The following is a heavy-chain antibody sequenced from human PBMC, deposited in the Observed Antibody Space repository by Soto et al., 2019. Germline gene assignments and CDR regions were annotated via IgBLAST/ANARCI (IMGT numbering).Heavy chain of an antibody. CDR3: ARSMRGAVADSCDF. J-gene: IGHJ4*02. CDR1: GFTFSRYA. CDR2: ISRDGTNK. V-gene: IGHV3-30*04. D-gene: IGHD3-10*01. Sequence: QVQVVESGGGVVQPGRSLRLSCAASGFTFSRYAIHWVSQAPGKGLEWVAVISRDGTNKYYVDSVKGPFTISRDNSRNTLYLQMNSLRHEDAAVYYCARSMRGAVADSCDFWGQGTLVTVSS.